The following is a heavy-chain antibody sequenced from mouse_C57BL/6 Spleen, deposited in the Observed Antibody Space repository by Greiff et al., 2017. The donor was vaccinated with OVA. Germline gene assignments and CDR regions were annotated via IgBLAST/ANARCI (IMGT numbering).Heavy chain of an antibody. CDR3: ARFYGSTLYAMDY. CDR2: IDPSDSYT. J-gene: IGHJ4*01. D-gene: IGHD1-1*01. CDR1: GYTFTSYW. V-gene: IGHV1-69*01. Sequence: QVQLQHPGAELVMPGASVKLSCKASGYTFTSYWMHWVKQRPGQGLEWIGEIDPSDSYTNYNQKFKGKSTLTVDKSSSTAYMQLSSLTSEDSAVYYCARFYGSTLYAMDYWGQGTSVTVSS.